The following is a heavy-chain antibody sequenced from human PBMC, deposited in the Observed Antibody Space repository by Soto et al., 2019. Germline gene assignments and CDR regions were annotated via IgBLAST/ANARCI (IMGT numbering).Heavy chain of an antibody. CDR1: AGTFPHYA. D-gene: IGHD6-19*01. CDR2: IIPIFGTA. Sequence: SVKVSCKASAGTFPHYALSWVRQAPGQGLEWMGGIIPIFGTANYAQKFQGRVTITADESTSTSYMEVNNLRSEDTAVYYCAKVRYSSPMGYYYGMDVWGQGTTVTVSS. V-gene: IGHV1-69*13. CDR3: AKVRYSSPMGYYYGMDV. J-gene: IGHJ6*02.